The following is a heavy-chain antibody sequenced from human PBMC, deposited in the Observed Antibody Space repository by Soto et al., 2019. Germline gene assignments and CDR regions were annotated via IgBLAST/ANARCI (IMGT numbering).Heavy chain of an antibody. V-gene: IGHV1-69*12. D-gene: IGHD1-26*01. Sequence: QVQLVQSGAEVKKPGSSVKVSCKASGGTFSSYAISWVRQAPGQGLEWMGGIIPIFGTANYAQKFQGRVTITADESTSTAYMERNSLRCGDTAVYYCARGYSGSDRDGIDVWGQGTTVTGSS. CDR3: ARGYSGSDRDGIDV. CDR1: GGTFSSYA. CDR2: IIPIFGTA. J-gene: IGHJ6*02.